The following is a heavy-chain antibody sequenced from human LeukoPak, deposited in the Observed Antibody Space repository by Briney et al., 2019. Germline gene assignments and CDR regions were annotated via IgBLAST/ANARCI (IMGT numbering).Heavy chain of an antibody. D-gene: IGHD2-21*01. J-gene: IGHJ4*02. CDR3: AKEFNRGLPDY. CDR2: ISYDGSNE. V-gene: IGHV3-30*18. Sequence: GGSLRLSCVTSGFTFSSYAVTWVRQAPGKGLEWVAVISYDGSNEYYADSVKGRFTISRDNSKNTLYLQMSSLRAEDTAVYYCAKEFNRGLPDYWGQGTLVTVPS. CDR1: GFTFSSYA.